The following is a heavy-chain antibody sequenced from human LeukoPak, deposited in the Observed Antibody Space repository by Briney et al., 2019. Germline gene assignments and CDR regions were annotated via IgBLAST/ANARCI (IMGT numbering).Heavy chain of an antibody. D-gene: IGHD3-10*01. Sequence: GGSLRLSCAASGFTFSNAWMSWVRQAPGKGLEWVGRIKSKTDGGTTDYAAPVKGRFTISRDDSKNTLYLQMNSLKTEDTAVYYCTTDYIWFGGLLASDYWGQGTLVTVSS. J-gene: IGHJ4*02. V-gene: IGHV3-15*01. CDR3: TTDYIWFGGLLASDY. CDR1: GFTFSNAW. CDR2: IKSKTDGGTT.